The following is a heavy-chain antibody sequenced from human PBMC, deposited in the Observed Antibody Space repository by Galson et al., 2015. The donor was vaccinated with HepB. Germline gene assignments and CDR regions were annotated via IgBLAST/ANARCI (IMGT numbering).Heavy chain of an antibody. J-gene: IGHJ6*02. D-gene: IGHD6-13*01. CDR2: ISAYNGNT. Sequence: SVKVSCKASGYTFTSYGISRVRQAPGQGLEWMGWISAYNGNTNYAQKLQGRVTMTTDTSTSTAYMELRSLRSDDTAVYYCARDGHRQQLVYYYGMDVWGQGTTVTVSS. V-gene: IGHV1-18*04. CDR1: GYTFTSYG. CDR3: ARDGHRQQLVYYYGMDV.